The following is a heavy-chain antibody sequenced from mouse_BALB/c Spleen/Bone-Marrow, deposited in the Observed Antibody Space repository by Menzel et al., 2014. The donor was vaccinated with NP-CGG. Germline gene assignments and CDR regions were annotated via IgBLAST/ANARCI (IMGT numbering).Heavy chain of an antibody. CDR1: GHTFTSYW. CDR2: IYPSDSYT. D-gene: IGHD1-1*01. Sequence: VQLQQSGAELVRPGASVKLSCKASGHTFTSYWINWVKQRPGQGLEWIGNIYPSDSYTNYNQKFKDKATLTVDKSSSTAYMQLSSPTSEDSAVYYCTRACATVPFDYWGQGTTLTVSS. V-gene: IGHV1S126*01. J-gene: IGHJ2*01. CDR3: TRACATVPFDY.